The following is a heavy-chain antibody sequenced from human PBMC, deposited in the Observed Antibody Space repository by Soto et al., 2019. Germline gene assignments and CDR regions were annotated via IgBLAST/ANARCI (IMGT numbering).Heavy chain of an antibody. J-gene: IGHJ4*02. D-gene: IGHD4-17*01. CDR3: AKDSLKNVYGYSLDY. V-gene: IGHV3-23*01. CDR1: GFTFSSYA. CDR2: ISGSGGST. Sequence: EVQLLESGGGLVQPGGSLRLSCAASGFTFSSYAMSWVRQAPGKGLEWVSAISGSGGSTYYADSVKGRFTISRDNSKNTLYLQMNILRAEDTAVYYCAKDSLKNVYGYSLDYWGQGTLVTVSS.